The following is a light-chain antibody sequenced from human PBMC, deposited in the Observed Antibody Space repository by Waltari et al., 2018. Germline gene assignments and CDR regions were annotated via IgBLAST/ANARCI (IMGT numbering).Light chain of an antibody. Sequence: DIQMTQSPTSLSASVGDKVTITCRASQIISNWLAWYQQRPGKAPKLLMYAASTLQSGVPSRFSGSGSGTDYTLTISSLQPEDFATYYCQQGYDPPFSFGQVTKVEIK. CDR3: QQGYDPPFS. CDR2: AAS. CDR1: QIISNW. J-gene: IGKJ2*03. V-gene: IGKV1-12*01.